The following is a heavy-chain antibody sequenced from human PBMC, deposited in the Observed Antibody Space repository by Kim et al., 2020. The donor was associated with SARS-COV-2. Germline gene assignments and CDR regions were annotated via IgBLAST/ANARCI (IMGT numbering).Heavy chain of an antibody. D-gene: IGHD6-13*01. V-gene: IGHV1-3*01. Sequence: KYSPKFQGRVTNTRDTSASTAYMELSSLRTEDTAVYYCARDPLAAAAFMDVWGKGTTVTVSS. CDR3: ARDPLAAAAFMDV. J-gene: IGHJ6*03.